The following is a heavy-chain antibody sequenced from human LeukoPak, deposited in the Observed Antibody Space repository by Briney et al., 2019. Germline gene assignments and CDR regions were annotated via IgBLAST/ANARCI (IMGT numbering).Heavy chain of an antibody. CDR2: TYYRSNFLY. Sequence: KSSQTLSLTCAVSGDSVSSNTAAWTWIRQSPARGLEWLARTYYRSNFLYDYAVSVRIRITINPDTSKNQFSLQLNSVTPEDTAIYYCARASYYGSGTYSRFDPWGQGTLVTVSS. J-gene: IGHJ5*01. CDR1: GDSVSSNTAA. D-gene: IGHD3-10*01. V-gene: IGHV6-1*01. CDR3: ARASYYGSGTYSRFDP.